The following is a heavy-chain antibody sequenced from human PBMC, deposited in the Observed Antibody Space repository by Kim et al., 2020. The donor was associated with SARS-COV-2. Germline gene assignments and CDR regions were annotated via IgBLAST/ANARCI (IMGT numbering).Heavy chain of an antibody. V-gene: IGHV3-33*05. J-gene: IGHJ6*02. Sequence: GGSMRLSCAASGFTFSSYGMHWVRQAPGKGLEWVAVISYDGSNKYYADSVKGRFTISRDNSKNTLYLQINSLRAEDTAVYYCARDRPLVRGKGGYYYYGMDVWGQVTTVTVSS. CDR3: ARDRPLVRGKGGYYYYGMDV. CDR1: GFTFSSYG. CDR2: ISYDGSNK. D-gene: IGHD3-10*01.